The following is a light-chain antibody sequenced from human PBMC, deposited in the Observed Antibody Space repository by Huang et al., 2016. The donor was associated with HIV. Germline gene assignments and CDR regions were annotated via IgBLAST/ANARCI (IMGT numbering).Light chain of an antibody. V-gene: IGKV1-39*01. CDR2: GGS. J-gene: IGKJ1*01. CDR1: QSITIY. CDR3: LQTYSSPRT. Sequence: DIQMTQSPSSLSASVGDRVTITCRASQSITIYVSWYQQKPGKAPNLLIYGGSSLQSGVPSRFSGSGSGTEFTLTISSLQPEDFATYYCLQTYSSPRTFGQGTRVEIK.